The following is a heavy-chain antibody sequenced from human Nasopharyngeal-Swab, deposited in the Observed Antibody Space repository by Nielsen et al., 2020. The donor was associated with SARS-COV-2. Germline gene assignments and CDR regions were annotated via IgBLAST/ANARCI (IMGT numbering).Heavy chain of an antibody. CDR1: GGTFSSYA. D-gene: IGHD6-6*01. CDR3: ARCLVLGAARYFDY. J-gene: IGHJ4*02. Sequence: SVKVSCKASGGTFSSYAISWVRQAPGQGLEWMGGIIPIFGTANYAQKFQGRVTITADESTSTAYMELSSLRSEDTAVYHCARCLVLGAARYFDYWGQGTLVTVSS. V-gene: IGHV1-69*13. CDR2: IIPIFGTA.